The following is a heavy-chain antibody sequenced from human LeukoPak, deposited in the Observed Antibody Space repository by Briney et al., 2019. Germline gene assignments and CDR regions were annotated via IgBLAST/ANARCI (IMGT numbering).Heavy chain of an antibody. V-gene: IGHV5-51*01. CDR2: IYPGDSDT. Sequence: GESLKISCKGSGYSFTSYWIGWVRQMPGKGLEWMGIIYPGDSDTRYSPSFQGQVTISADKSISTAYLQWSSLKASDTAMYYCARLFHYYGSGTSLKNWFDPWGQGTLVTVSS. CDR3: ARLFHYYGSGTSLKNWFDP. CDR1: GYSFTSYW. D-gene: IGHD3-10*01. J-gene: IGHJ5*02.